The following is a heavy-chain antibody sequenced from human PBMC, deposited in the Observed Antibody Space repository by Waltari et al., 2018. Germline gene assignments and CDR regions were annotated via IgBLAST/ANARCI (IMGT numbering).Heavy chain of an antibody. D-gene: IGHD3-22*01. J-gene: IGHJ3*02. V-gene: IGHV4-4*07. CDR3: ARHDSSGYYLGHAFDI. CDR1: GGSISSYY. CDR2: IYTSGST. Sequence: QVQLQESGPGLVKPSETLSLTCPVSGGSISSYYWPWLRQPAGKGLEWIGRIYTSGSTNYNPSLKSRVTISVDKSKNQFSLKLSSVTAADTAVYYCARHDSSGYYLGHAFDIWGQGTMVTVSS.